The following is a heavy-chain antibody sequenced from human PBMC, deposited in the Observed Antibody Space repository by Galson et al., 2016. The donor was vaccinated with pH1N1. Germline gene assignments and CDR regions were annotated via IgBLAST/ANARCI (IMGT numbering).Heavy chain of an antibody. V-gene: IGHV3-64*01. Sequence: SLRLSCAASGFIFSSYAMHWVRQAPGKGLEYVSAISSNGGSTYYANSVKGRFTISRDNSKNTLYLQMGSLRAEDMAVYYCARARADYYDTDAFDLWGQGTMVTVSS. CDR3: ARARADYYDTDAFDL. CDR2: ISSNGGST. D-gene: IGHD3-22*01. CDR1: GFIFSSYA. J-gene: IGHJ3*01.